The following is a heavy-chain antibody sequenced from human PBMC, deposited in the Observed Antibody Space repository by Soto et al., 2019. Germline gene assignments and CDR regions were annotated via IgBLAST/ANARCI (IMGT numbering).Heavy chain of an antibody. Sequence: PGGSLRLSCAASGFPFNNASMNWVRQAPGKGLEWVGRMKSKGNGATTDYGAPVKGGFTISRDDSKNTLYLQMNSLKTEDTAVYYCPTEPRYTDASHIWGQGTMVTVSS. V-gene: IGHV3-15*01. CDR1: GFPFNNAS. CDR2: MKSKGNGATT. J-gene: IGHJ3*02. CDR3: PTEPRYTDASHI. D-gene: IGHD1-1*01.